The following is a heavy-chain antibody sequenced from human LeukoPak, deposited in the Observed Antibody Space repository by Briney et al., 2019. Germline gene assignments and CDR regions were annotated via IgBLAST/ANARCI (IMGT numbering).Heavy chain of an antibody. V-gene: IGHV3-7*01. CDR1: GFTFSSYW. CDR3: ARIWFGELLYWKSFDY. D-gene: IGHD3-10*01. CDR2: IKQDGSEK. J-gene: IGHJ4*02. Sequence: GGSLRLSCAASGFTFSSYWVSWVRQAPGKGLEWVANIKQDGSEKYYVDSVKGRFTISRDNAKNSLYLQMNSLGAEDTAVYYCARIWFGELLYWKSFDYWGQGTLVTVSS.